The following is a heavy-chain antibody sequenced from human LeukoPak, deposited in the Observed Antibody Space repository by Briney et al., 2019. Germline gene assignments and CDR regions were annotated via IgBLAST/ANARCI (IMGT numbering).Heavy chain of an antibody. CDR3: ARDPVAATDYYYYYMDV. V-gene: IGHV3-21*01. D-gene: IGHD2-15*01. Sequence: PGGSLRLSCAASGFTVSSNYMSWVRQAPGKGLEWVSSISSSSSYIYYADSVKGPFHISRDNDKNALYLQMNSLKAEDTAVYYCARDPVAATDYYYYYMDVWGKGTTVTVSS. CDR1: GFTVSSNY. CDR2: ISSSSSYI. J-gene: IGHJ6*03.